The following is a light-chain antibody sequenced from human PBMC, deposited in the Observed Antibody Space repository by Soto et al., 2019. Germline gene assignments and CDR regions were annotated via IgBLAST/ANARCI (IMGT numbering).Light chain of an antibody. CDR2: GAS. CDR3: QQYAASPRT. V-gene: IGKV3-20*01. CDR1: QSVSNNY. J-gene: IGKJ1*01. Sequence: EVVLTQSPGTLSLSPRERATLSCRASQSVSNNYLAWYQHKPGQAPRLLIYGASNRAPGIPDRFSGSGSGPAFTLTIRRLEPEDFAVYYCQQYAASPRTFGQGTLVEVK.